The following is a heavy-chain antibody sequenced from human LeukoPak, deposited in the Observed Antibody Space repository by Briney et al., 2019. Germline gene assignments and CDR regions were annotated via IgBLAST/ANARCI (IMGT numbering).Heavy chain of an antibody. V-gene: IGHV3-23*01. CDR2: IIGGGVGT. J-gene: IGHJ6*03. D-gene: IGHD3-10*01. Sequence: GGSLRLSCAASGFAFSSYAMSWVRQALGKGLEWGAAIIGGGVGTYYADSVKGRVTMPRDNSNNTLYLQMNSLRAEDTAVYNCAKGNFYGSGRDYYYYMGVGGKGVTFTISS. CDR1: GFAFSSYA. CDR3: AKGNFYGSGRDYYYYMGV.